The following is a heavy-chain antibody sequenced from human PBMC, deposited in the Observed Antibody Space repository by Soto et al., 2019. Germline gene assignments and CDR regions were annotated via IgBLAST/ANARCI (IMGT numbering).Heavy chain of an antibody. CDR1: GYTFTSYG. Sequence: QVQLVQSGAEVKKPGASVKVSCKASGYTFTSYGISWVRQAPGQGLEWMGWISANNGNTNYAEKLQGRVTMTTDTSTSTAYVELRSLRSHDTAVYYCARDRGSYALDYWGQGTLVTVSS. CDR2: ISANNGNT. V-gene: IGHV1-18*01. J-gene: IGHJ4*02. CDR3: ARDRGSYALDY. D-gene: IGHD1-26*01.